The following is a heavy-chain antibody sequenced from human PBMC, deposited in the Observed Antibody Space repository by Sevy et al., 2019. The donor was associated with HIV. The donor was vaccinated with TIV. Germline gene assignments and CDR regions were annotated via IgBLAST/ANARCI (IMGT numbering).Heavy chain of an antibody. V-gene: IGHV1-3*01. CDR1: GYTFTSYA. CDR3: ARGPRTTVTSPPYYFDY. D-gene: IGHD4-17*01. J-gene: IGHJ4*02. Sequence: ASVKVSCKASGYTFTSYAMHWVRQAPGQRLEWMGWINAGNGNTKYSQKFQGRVTITRDTSASTAYMELSSLRSEDTAVYYCARGPRTTVTSPPYYFDYWGQGTLVTVSS. CDR2: INAGNGNT.